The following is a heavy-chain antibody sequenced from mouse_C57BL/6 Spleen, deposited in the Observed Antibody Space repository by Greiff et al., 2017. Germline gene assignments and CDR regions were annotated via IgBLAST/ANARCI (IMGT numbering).Heavy chain of an antibody. CDR3: ASDSSGYVGVWFAD. Sequence: VQLQQSVAELVRPGASVKLSCTASGFNIKNTYMHWVKQRPEQGLEWIGRIDPANGNTTSAPKFQGKATITADPSSNTAYLQLSSLTSEDTAVXYCASDSSGYVGVWFADWGQGTLVTVSA. CDR1: GFNIKNTY. J-gene: IGHJ3*01. D-gene: IGHD3-2*02. CDR2: IDPANGNT. V-gene: IGHV14-3*01.